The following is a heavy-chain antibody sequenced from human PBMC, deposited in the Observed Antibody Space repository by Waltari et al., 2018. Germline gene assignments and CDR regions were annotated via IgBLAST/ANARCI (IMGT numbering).Heavy chain of an antibody. CDR1: GGSISRPY. V-gene: IGHV4-59*11. CDR2: IYYTGTT. Sequence: QVQLQESGPGLVKPSETLSLTCTVPGGSISRPYWTWIRQPPGKGVEWIGYIYYTGTTTYSPSLKSRVTMSVDRSRNQFSLMVNSVTAADTAVYYCAETAERWVHLDYWGQGILVTVSS. J-gene: IGHJ4*02. CDR3: AETAERWVHLDY. D-gene: IGHD1-1*01.